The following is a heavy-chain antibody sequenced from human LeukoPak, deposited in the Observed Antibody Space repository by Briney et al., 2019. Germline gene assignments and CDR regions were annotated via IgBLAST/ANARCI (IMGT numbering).Heavy chain of an antibody. CDR1: GGSFSGYY. Sequence: SETLSLTCAVYGGSFSGYYWSWIRQPPGKGLEWIGEINHSGSTNYNPSLKSRVTISVDTSKNQFSLKLSSVTAADTAVYYCALRCSSTSCTTMWYFDLRGRGTLVTVSS. V-gene: IGHV4-34*01. CDR2: INHSGST. CDR3: ALRCSSTSCTTMWYFDL. D-gene: IGHD2-2*01. J-gene: IGHJ2*01.